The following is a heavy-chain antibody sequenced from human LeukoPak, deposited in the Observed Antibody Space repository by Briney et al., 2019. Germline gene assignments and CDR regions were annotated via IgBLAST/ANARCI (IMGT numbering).Heavy chain of an antibody. V-gene: IGHV4-4*07. CDR1: GGSISSYY. Sequence: SETLSLTCTVSGGSISSYYWSWIRQPAGKGLEWIGRIYTSGSTNYNPSLKSRVTMSVDTSKNQFSLKLSSVTAADTAVYYCARTNRITIFGVTPQGAFDIWGQGTMVTVSS. D-gene: IGHD3-3*01. CDR3: ARTNRITIFGVTPQGAFDI. CDR2: IYTSGST. J-gene: IGHJ3*02.